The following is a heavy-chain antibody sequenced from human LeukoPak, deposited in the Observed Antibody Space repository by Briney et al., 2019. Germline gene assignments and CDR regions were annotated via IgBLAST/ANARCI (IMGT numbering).Heavy chain of an antibody. V-gene: IGHV1-2*02. D-gene: IGHD2-2*01. J-gene: IGHJ6*03. CDR1: GYTFTGYY. CDR3: ARVATGRYCSSTSCSNYYYYYYMDV. Sequence: ASVKVSCKASGYTFTGYYMHWVRQAPGQGLEWMGWINPNSGGTNYAQKFQGRVTMTRDTSISTAYMELSRLRSDDTAVYYCARVATGRYCSSTSCSNYYYYYYMDVWGKGTTVTVSS. CDR2: INPNSGGT.